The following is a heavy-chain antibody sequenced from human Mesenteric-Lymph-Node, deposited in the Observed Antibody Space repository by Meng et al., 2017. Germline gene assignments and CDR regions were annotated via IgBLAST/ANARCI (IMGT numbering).Heavy chain of an antibody. V-gene: IGHV3-19*01. D-gene: IGHD1-26*01. CDR1: GFTFSNSD. CDR3: ARVVVGATSYGMDV. J-gene: IGHJ6*02. CDR2: VSWNGSRT. Sequence: GESLKISCAASGFTFSNSDMNWVRQAPGKGLEWVSGVSWNGSRTHYADSVKGRFIISRDDSRNFLYQQMNSLRPEDMAVYYCARVVVGATSYGMDVWGQGTTVTVSS.